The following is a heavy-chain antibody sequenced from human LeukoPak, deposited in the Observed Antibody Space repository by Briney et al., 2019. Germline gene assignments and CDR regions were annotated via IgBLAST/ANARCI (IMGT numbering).Heavy chain of an antibody. CDR1: GGSISSYY. D-gene: IGHD3-16*01. J-gene: IGHJ4*02. V-gene: IGHV4-4*07. CDR3: ARALVTFGGVHFDY. Sequence: PSETLSLTCTVSGGSISSYYWSWIRQPAGKGLEWIGRIYTSGSANYNPSLKSRVTISVDTSKNQFSLKLSYVTAADTAVYYCARALVTFGGVHFDYWGQGTLATVSS. CDR2: IYTSGSA.